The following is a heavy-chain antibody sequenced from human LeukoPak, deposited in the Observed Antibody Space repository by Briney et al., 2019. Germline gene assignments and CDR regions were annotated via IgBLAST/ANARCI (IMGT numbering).Heavy chain of an antibody. CDR2: ISYDGSNK. D-gene: IGHD2-8*02. CDR3: AKRAGGLIDY. Sequence: GGSLRLSCAASGFTFSSYGMPWVRQAPGKGLEWVAVISYDGSNKYYADSVKGRFTISRDNSKNTLYLQMNSLRAEDTAVYYCAKRAGGLIDYWGQGTLVTVSS. V-gene: IGHV3-30*18. CDR1: GFTFSSYG. J-gene: IGHJ4*02.